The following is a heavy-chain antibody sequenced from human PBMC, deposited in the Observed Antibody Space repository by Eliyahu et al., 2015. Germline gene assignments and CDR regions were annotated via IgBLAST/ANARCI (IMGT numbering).Heavy chain of an antibody. CDR2: IDWDDDK. Sequence: QVTLRESGPALVKPTQTLTLTCTLSGFSLSTPGMCVSWIRQPPGKALEWLALIDWDDDKYYSTSLETRLTISKDTSKNQVVLTMTNMDPVDTATYYCARVTTNHYGMDVWGKGTTVTVSS. D-gene: IGHD1-1*01. CDR3: ARVTTNHYGMDV. V-gene: IGHV2-70*01. J-gene: IGHJ6*04. CDR1: GFSLSTPGMC.